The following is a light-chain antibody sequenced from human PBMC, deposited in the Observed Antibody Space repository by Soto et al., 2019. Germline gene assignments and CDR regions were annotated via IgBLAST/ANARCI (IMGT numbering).Light chain of an antibody. CDR1: SSDVGGYKY. CDR2: DVS. Sequence: QSVLTQPVSVSGSPGQSITISCTGTSSDVGGYKYVSWYQQYPGKAPKLMIYDVSNRPSGVSNRFSGSKSGNTASLTISGLQAEDEADYYCSSYTSSSSYVFGTGTKVTVL. J-gene: IGLJ1*01. V-gene: IGLV2-14*03. CDR3: SSYTSSSSYV.